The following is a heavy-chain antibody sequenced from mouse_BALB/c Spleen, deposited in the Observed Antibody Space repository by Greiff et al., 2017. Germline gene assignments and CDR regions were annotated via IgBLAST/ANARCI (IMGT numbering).Heavy chain of an antibody. CDR2: IYPGDGDT. Sequence: QVQLKQSGAELVRPGSSVKISCKASGYAFSSYWMNWVKQRPGQGLEWIGQIYPGDGDTNYNGKFKGKATLTADKSSSTAYMQLSSLTSEDSAVYFCARVTYGNYWFAYWGQGTLVTVSA. D-gene: IGHD2-1*01. J-gene: IGHJ3*01. CDR1: GYAFSSYW. V-gene: IGHV1-80*01. CDR3: ARVTYGNYWFAY.